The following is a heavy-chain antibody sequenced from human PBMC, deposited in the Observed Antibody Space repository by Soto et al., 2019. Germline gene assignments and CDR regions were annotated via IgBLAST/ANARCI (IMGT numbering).Heavy chain of an antibody. D-gene: IGHD4-17*01. Sequence: ESGGGLVQPGGSLRLSCAASGFTFSSYSMNWVRQAPGTGLEWVSYISSRSSTIYYADSVEGRFTISRDNAKNSLCLQMNSLRDEDTAVYYCARSDYASYFDSWGQGTLVTVSS. V-gene: IGHV3-48*02. CDR2: ISSRSSTI. CDR3: ARSDYASYFDS. J-gene: IGHJ4*02. CDR1: GFTFSSYS.